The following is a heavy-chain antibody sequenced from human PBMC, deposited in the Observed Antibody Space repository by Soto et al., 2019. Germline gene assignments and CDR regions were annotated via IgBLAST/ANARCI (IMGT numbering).Heavy chain of an antibody. CDR3: ARAPPGYSHYYMDV. J-gene: IGHJ6*03. V-gene: IGHV4-59*02. Sequence: PSETLSLTCTVSGCSVSSYYWSWIRQPPGKGLEWIGYIFYSGSTNYSPSLKSRVTISVDTSKNQFSLKLTSVTAADTAVYYCARAPPGYSHYYMDVWGRGTTVTVSS. CDR1: GCSVSSYY. CDR2: IFYSGST.